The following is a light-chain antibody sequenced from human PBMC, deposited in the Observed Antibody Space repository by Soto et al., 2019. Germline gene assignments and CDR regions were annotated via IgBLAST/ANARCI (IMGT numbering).Light chain of an antibody. Sequence: DIQMTQSPSTLSASVGDRVTITCRASQSMSYWLAWYQQKPGKAPKLLIYKATNLEAGVPSRFSGSGSGTEFTLTISSLQPDDFATYYRQQYNNYWGLTFGGGTKVEIK. V-gene: IGKV1-5*03. CDR1: QSMSYW. CDR3: QQYNNYWGLT. J-gene: IGKJ4*01. CDR2: KAT.